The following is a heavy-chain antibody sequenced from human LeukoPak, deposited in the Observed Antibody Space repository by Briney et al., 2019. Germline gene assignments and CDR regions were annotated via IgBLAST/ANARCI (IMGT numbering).Heavy chain of an antibody. Sequence: ASVTVSRKVSVYTLTELSMHWLLPAPGKGVAWVAGFDPEDGETIYAQKFQGRVTMTEDTSTDTAYMELSSLRSEDTAVYYCAGLEDYGDYEFVHWGQGTLVTVSS. CDR1: VYTLTELS. J-gene: IGHJ4*02. CDR2: FDPEDGET. V-gene: IGHV1-24*01. D-gene: IGHD4-17*01. CDR3: AGLEDYGDYEFVH.